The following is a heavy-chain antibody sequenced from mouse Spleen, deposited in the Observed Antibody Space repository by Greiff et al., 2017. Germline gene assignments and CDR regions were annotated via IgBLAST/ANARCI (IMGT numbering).Heavy chain of an antibody. V-gene: IGHV1-15*01. Sequence: SGAELVRPGASVTLSCKASGYTFTDYEMHWVKQTPVHGLEWIGAIDPETGGTAYNQKFKGKAILTADKSSSTAYMELRSLTSEDSAVYYCTRGQPGWYFDVWGAGTTVTVSS. CDR2: IDPETGGT. CDR3: TRGQPGWYFDV. J-gene: IGHJ1*01. D-gene: IGHD4-1*01. CDR1: GYTFTDYE.